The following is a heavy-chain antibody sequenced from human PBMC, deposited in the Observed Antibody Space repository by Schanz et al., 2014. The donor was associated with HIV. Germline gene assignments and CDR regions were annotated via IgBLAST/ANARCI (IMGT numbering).Heavy chain of an antibody. CDR3: VRAASFHFDKEGYYRNWYFDF. Sequence: QVQLVQSGPEVKKPGASVRVSCETSGYTFSDYDINWVRQAPGQGLEWMGWVNPESGNTGMADTFLXXXXXTRFTSTGTAYMELDSLRSEDTAIYYCVRAASFHFDKEGYYRNWYFDFWGRGTLVAVSS. V-gene: IGHV1-8*02. CDR2: VNPESGNT. D-gene: IGHD1-26*01. CDR1: GYTFSDYD. J-gene: IGHJ2*01.